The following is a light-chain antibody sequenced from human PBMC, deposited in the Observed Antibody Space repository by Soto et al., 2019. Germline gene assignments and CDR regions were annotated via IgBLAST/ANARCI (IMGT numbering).Light chain of an antibody. V-gene: IGLV1-36*01. CDR3: AAWDDSPNYV. J-gene: IGLJ1*01. Sequence: QSVLTQPPSVSEAPRQRVTISCSGSSSNIGNNAVNWYQQLPGYAPKLLFYYDDLLPSGVSDRFSGSKSGTSASLAISGLQSEDEADYYCAAWDDSPNYVFGTGTKVTVL. CDR2: YDD. CDR1: SSNIGNNA.